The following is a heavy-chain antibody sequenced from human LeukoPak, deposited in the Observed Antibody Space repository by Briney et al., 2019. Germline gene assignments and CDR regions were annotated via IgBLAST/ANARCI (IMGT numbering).Heavy chain of an antibody. Sequence: PSETLSLTCTVSGGSISSYYWSWIRQPAGKGLEWIGRIYTSGSTNYSPSLKSRVTMSVDTSKNHFSLKLSPVTAADTAVYYCARVNYYDSGAYYPGWFDPWGQGTLVTVSS. J-gene: IGHJ5*02. V-gene: IGHV4-4*07. D-gene: IGHD3-22*01. CDR1: GGSISSYY. CDR3: ARVNYYDSGAYYPGWFDP. CDR2: IYTSGST.